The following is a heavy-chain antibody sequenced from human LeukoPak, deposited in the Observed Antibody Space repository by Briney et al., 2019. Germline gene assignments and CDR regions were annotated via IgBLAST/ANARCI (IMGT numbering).Heavy chain of an antibody. Sequence: ASVKVSCKASGYTFTGYYMHWVRQAPGQGLEWMGWINPNSGGTNYAQKFQDRVTMTRDTSISTAYMDLSRLRSDDTAVYYCARGAPSRADDYYMDVWGKGTTVTISS. CDR3: ARGAPSRADDYYMDV. J-gene: IGHJ6*03. CDR2: INPNSGGT. CDR1: GYTFTGYY. V-gene: IGHV1-2*02.